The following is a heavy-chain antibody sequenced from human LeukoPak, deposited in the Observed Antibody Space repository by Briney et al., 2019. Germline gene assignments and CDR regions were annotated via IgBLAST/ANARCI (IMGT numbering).Heavy chain of an antibody. J-gene: IGHJ4*01. V-gene: IGHV4-4*07. D-gene: IGHD1-1*01. CDR1: GASTTSWY. Sequence: SETLSLTCTVSGASTTSWYWSWLRRPAGKRLEWIGRVLNTGTTNYNPTLKSRVTMSLDTSKSQISLSMKSVTAADTAVYYCATGSGDFDHWGHGTRVTISS. CDR2: VLNTGTT. CDR3: ATGSGDFDH.